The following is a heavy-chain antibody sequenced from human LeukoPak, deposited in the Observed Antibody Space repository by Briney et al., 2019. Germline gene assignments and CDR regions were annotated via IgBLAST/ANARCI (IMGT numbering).Heavy chain of an antibody. Sequence: WASVKVSCKASGYTFTSYYMHWVRQAPGQGLEWMGIINPNGGGTNYAQKSQGRVTMTRDMSTSTVYMELSSLRSEDTAVYYCARGYSSGLMDVWGKGTTITVSS. CDR2: INPNGGGT. CDR3: ARGYSSGLMDV. V-gene: IGHV1-46*01. CDR1: GYTFTSYY. J-gene: IGHJ6*04. D-gene: IGHD6-19*01.